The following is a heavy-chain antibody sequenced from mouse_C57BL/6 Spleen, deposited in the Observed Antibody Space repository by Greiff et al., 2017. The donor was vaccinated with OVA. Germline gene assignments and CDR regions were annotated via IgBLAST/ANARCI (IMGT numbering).Heavy chain of an antibody. D-gene: IGHD2-2*01. CDR2: INPCSGYT. CDR1: GYTFTSYW. J-gene: IGHJ3*01. V-gene: IGHV1-7*01. CDR3: AIYYGYDGDSPWFAY. Sequence: QVQLKQSGAELAKPGASVKLSCKASGYTFTSYWMHWVKQRPGQGLEWIGYINPCSGYTKYNQKFKDKATLTADKSSSTAYMQLSSLTYEDSAVYDCAIYYGYDGDSPWFAYWGQGTLVTVSA.